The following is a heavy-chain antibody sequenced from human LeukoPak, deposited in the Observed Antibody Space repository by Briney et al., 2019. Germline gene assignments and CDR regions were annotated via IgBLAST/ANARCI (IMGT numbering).Heavy chain of an antibody. J-gene: IGHJ1*01. Sequence: GGSLRLSCAASGFTFSSYWMSWVRQAPGKGLEWVANIKQDGSEKYYVDSVKGRFTISRDNAKNSLYLQMNSLRAEDMAVYYCATYSILNAREFRYWGQGTLVTVTS. CDR1: GFTFSSYW. CDR3: ATYSILNAREFRY. CDR2: IKQDGSEK. D-gene: IGHD4-11*01. V-gene: IGHV3-7*01.